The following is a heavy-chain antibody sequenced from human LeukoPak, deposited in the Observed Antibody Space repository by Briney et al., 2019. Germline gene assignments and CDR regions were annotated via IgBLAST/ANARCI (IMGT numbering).Heavy chain of an antibody. CDR3: ATQLLSIQYFQH. Sequence: ASVKVSCKASGYTFTSYYMHWVRQAPGQGLEWMGIINPSGGSTIYAQKFQGRVTMTEDTSTDTAYMELSSLRSEDTAVYYCATQLLSIQYFQHWGQGTLVTVSS. J-gene: IGHJ1*01. V-gene: IGHV1-46*01. CDR1: GYTFTSYY. CDR2: INPSGGST. D-gene: IGHD2-2*01.